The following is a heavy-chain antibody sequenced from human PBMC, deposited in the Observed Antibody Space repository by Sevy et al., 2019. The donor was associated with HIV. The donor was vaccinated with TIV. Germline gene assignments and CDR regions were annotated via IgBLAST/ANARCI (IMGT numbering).Heavy chain of an antibody. D-gene: IGHD2-21*01. CDR2: ISSSSGTI. CDR1: GFTFSAYS. V-gene: IGHV3-48*01. Sequence: GGPLRLSCAASGFTFSAYSMNWVRQAPGKGLEWVSYISSSSGTIYYADSVKGQFTISRDNAKSSLYLQMNGLRAEDTAVYYCARAGGDCYSKNECWFVSWGQGTLVTVSS. CDR3: ARAGGDCYSKNECWFVS. J-gene: IGHJ5*01.